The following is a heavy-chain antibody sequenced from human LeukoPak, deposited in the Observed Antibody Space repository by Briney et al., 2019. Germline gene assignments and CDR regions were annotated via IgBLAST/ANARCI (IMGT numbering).Heavy chain of an antibody. D-gene: IGHD5-12*01. J-gene: IGHJ4*02. CDR2: IVVGSGNT. Sequence: SVKVSCKASGFTFTSSAVQWVRQARGQRLEWIGWIVVGSGNTNYAQKFQERVIIIRDMSTRTVYMELSSLTFEDTAVYYCADGYSGYEYPNCWGQGTLVTVSS. CDR3: ADGYSGYEYPNC. CDR1: GFTFTSSA. V-gene: IGHV1-58*01.